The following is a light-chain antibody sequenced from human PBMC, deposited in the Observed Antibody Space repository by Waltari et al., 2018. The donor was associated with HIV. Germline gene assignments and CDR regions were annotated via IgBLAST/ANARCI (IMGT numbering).Light chain of an antibody. CDR1: QCVLYSSNIKNY. Sequence: DIVMTQSPDSLAVSLGERATIHCKSRQCVLYSSNIKNYLAWDQQKPGQPPKLLIYWATTREYRVPDGFSGSGCGTDFTLTICSLQAEYVAVYYCQQYYSTPGFTFGPGTKVDIK. CDR2: WAT. V-gene: IGKV4-1*01. J-gene: IGKJ3*01. CDR3: QQYYSTPGFT.